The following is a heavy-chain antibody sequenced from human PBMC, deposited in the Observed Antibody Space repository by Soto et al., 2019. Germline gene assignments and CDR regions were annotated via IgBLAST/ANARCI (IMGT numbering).Heavy chain of an antibody. CDR1: GFTFSNYG. J-gene: IGHJ6*02. D-gene: IGHD3-22*01. Sequence: QAQLVESGGGVVQPGRSLRLSCAASGFTFSNYGMYWVRQAPGKGLEWVAVIWYDGTNKYYVDSMRGRFTISRDNSKSTLYLQMNSLRVEDTAVYYCARGPPYSTTFYDRSGYYYYYGMDVWGQGTTVTVSS. V-gene: IGHV3-33*01. CDR2: IWYDGTNK. CDR3: ARGPPYSTTFYDRSGYYYYYGMDV.